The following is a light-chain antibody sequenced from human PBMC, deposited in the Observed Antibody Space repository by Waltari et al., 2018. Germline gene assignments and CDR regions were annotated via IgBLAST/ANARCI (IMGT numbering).Light chain of an antibody. CDR1: NNNVDNKG. CDR3: STWDSSLSSWV. J-gene: IGLJ3*02. Sequence: QAGLTQPPSVSADLRQTATLTCTGDNNNVDNKGAAWLQHHQGHPPKLLSYRNNDRPSGISERFSASRSGNTASLTISGLQPEDEADYYCSTWDSSLSSWVFGGGTKLTVL. CDR2: RNN. V-gene: IGLV10-54*01.